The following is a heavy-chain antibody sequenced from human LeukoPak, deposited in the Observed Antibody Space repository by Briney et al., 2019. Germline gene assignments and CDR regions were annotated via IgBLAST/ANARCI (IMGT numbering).Heavy chain of an antibody. D-gene: IGHD6-19*01. J-gene: IGHJ4*02. CDR2: SNSNGRST. Sequence: GGSLRLSCSASGFTFSTLPMHWVRQAPGEGLEYVSGSNSNGRSTYYADSVKGRFTISRDNSKNTLYLQMSSLRPEDTALYYCVNQISGWVYWGQGTLVTVSS. CDR1: GFTFSTLP. CDR3: VNQISGWVY. V-gene: IGHV3-64D*06.